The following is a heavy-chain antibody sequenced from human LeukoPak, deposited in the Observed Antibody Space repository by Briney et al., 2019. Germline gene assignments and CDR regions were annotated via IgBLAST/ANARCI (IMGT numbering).Heavy chain of an antibody. CDR2: ISYDGSNK. V-gene: IGHV3-30*18. J-gene: IGHJ4*02. CDR3: AKVWFGELHFDY. Sequence: GRSLRLSCAASGFTFSSYGMHWVRQAPGKGLEWVAVISYDGSNKYYADSVKGRFTISRDNSKNTLYLQMNSLRAEDTAVYYCAKVWFGELHFDYWGQGTLVTVSS. D-gene: IGHD3-10*01. CDR1: GFTFSSYG.